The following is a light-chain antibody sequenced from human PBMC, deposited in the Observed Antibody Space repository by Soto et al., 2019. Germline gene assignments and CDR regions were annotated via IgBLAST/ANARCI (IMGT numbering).Light chain of an antibody. J-gene: IGKJ3*01. CDR1: QTISDNY. CDR3: QQYGSSPEIS. Sequence: VLTQSPGTLSLSPGERATLSCRASQTISDNYLAWYQQKPGQSPRLLISGASIRAPGIPDMFSGSGSETDFTLTISRLEPEDFVFYYCQQYGSSPEISFGPGTKVDIK. V-gene: IGKV3-20*01. CDR2: GAS.